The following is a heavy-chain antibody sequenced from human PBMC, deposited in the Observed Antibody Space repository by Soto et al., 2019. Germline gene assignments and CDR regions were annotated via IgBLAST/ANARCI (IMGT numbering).Heavy chain of an antibody. D-gene: IGHD4-17*01. CDR3: ARAILTTVHAFDI. CDR1: GGSISSGGYY. J-gene: IGHJ3*02. CDR2: IYYSGST. Sequence: PSETLFLTCTVSGGSISSGGYYWSWIRQHPGKGLEWIGYIYYSGSTYYNPSLKSRVTISVDTSKNQFSLKLSSVTAADTAVYYCARAILTTVHAFDIWGQGTMVTVSS. V-gene: IGHV4-31*03.